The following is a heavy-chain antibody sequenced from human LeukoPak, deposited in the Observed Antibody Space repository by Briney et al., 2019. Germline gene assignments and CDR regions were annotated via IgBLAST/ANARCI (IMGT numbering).Heavy chain of an antibody. V-gene: IGHV1-69*01. Sequence: GSSVKVSCKASGVTFSSYAISWVRLAPGQGLEWMGGIIPIFGTANYAQKFQGRVTITADESTSTAYMELSSLRSEDTAVYYCARRKERAYSGYDSPFDYWGQGTLVTVSS. CDR2: IIPIFGTA. D-gene: IGHD5-12*01. J-gene: IGHJ4*02. CDR3: ARRKERAYSGYDSPFDY. CDR1: GVTFSSYA.